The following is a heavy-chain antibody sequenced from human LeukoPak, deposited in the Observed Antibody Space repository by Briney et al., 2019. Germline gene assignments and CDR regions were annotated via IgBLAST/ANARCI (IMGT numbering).Heavy chain of an antibody. J-gene: IGHJ4*02. V-gene: IGHV1-8*01. Sequence: GASVKVSCKASGYTLTSYDINWVRQATGQGLEWMGWMNPNSGNTGYAQRFQGRVTMTRNTSISTAYMELSSLRSEDTAVYYCARDYRSGPFDYWGQGTLVTVSS. CDR1: GYTLTSYD. D-gene: IGHD3-10*01. CDR3: ARDYRSGPFDY. CDR2: MNPNSGNT.